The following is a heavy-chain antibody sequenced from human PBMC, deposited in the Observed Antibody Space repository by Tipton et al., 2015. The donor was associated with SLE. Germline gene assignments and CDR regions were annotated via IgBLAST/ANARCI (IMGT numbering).Heavy chain of an antibody. CDR3: ARVMQGNYDFWSGHYYYYGMDV. D-gene: IGHD3-3*01. CDR2: INHSGST. J-gene: IGHJ6*02. V-gene: IGHV4-34*01. CDR1: GGSISSYY. Sequence: TLSLTCTVSGGSISSYYWSWIRQPPGKGLEWIGEINHSGSTNYNPSLKSRVTISVDTSKNQFSLKLSSVTAADTAVYYCARVMQGNYDFWSGHYYYYGMDVWGQGTTVTVSS.